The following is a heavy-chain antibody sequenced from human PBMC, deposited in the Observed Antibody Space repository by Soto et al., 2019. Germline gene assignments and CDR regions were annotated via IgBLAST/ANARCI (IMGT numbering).Heavy chain of an antibody. J-gene: IGHJ5*02. D-gene: IGHD2-2*01. CDR3: ARERPRDIVVVPAATTNWFDP. Sequence: GASVKVSCKASGGTFSSYTISWVRQAPGQGLEWMGRIIPILGIANYAQKFQGRVTITADKSTSTAYMELSSLRSEDTAVYYCARERPRDIVVVPAATTNWFDPWGQGTLVTV. CDR2: IIPILGIA. CDR1: GGTFSSYT. V-gene: IGHV1-69*04.